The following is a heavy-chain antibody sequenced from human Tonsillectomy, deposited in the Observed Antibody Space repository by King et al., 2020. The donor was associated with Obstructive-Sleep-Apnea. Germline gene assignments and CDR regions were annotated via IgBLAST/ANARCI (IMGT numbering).Heavy chain of an antibody. D-gene: IGHD5-12*01. CDR2: IDPSDSYT. V-gene: IGHV5-10-1*01. J-gene: IGHJ5*02. CDR1: GYSFTSYW. CDR3: ARQVGGYEALGAFDP. Sequence: DVQLVQSGAEVKKPGESLRISCKGSGYSFTSYWISWVRQMPGKGLEWMGRIDPSDSYTNYSPSFQGHVTISADKSISTAYLQWSSLKASDTAMYYCARQVGGYEALGAFDPWGQGTLVTVSS.